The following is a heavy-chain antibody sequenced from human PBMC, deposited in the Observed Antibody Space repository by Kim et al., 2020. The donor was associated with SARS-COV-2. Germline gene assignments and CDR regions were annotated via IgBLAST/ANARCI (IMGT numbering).Heavy chain of an antibody. J-gene: IGHJ5*02. CDR1: GFSLSTSGMC. Sequence: SGPTLVNPTQTLTLTCTFSGFSLSTSGMCVSWIRQPPGKALEWLARIDWDDDKYYSTSLKTRLTISEDTSKNQVVLTMTNMDPVDTATYYCARIEVGYYGSGSYDWFDPWGQGTLVTVSS. V-gene: IGHV2-70*11. CDR2: IDWDDDK. D-gene: IGHD3-10*01. CDR3: ARIEVGYYGSGSYDWFDP.